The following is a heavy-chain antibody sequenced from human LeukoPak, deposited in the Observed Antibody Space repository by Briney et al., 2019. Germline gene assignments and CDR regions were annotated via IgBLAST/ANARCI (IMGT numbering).Heavy chain of an antibody. CDR2: ISWNSGSI. V-gene: IGHV3-9*01. CDR1: GFTFDDYA. Sequence: PGGSLRLSCAASGFTFDDYAMHWVRQAPGKGLEWVSGISWNSGSIGYADSVKGRFTISRDNAKNSLYLQMNSLRAEDTALYYCAKDGDGGSSGWYFDYWGQGTLVTVSS. D-gene: IGHD6-25*01. J-gene: IGHJ4*02. CDR3: AKDGDGGSSGWYFDY.